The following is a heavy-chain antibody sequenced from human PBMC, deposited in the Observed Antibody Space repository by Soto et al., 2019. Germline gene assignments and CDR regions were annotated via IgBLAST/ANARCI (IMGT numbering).Heavy chain of an antibody. D-gene: IGHD3-3*01. V-gene: IGHV4-34*01. J-gene: IGHJ5*02. CDR2: INHSGST. Sequence: PSETLSLTCAVYGGSFSGYYWSWIRQPPGKGLEWIGEINHSGSTNYNPSLKSRVTISVDTSKNQFSLKLSSVTAADTAVYYCARVYQTERYDFWSGYSTFKPTNWFDPWGQGTLVTVSS. CDR3: ARVYQTERYDFWSGYSTFKPTNWFDP. CDR1: GGSFSGYY.